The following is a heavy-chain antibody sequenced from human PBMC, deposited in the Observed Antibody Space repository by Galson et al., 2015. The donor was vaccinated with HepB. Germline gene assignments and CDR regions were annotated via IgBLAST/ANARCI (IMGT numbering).Heavy chain of an antibody. J-gene: IGHJ5*02. CDR2: IIPILGIA. V-gene: IGHV1-69*04. D-gene: IGHD6-13*01. CDR1: GGTFSSYT. CDR3: ARDRGGRSWTSHTQYNWFDP. Sequence: SVKVSCKASGGTFSSYTISWVRQAPGQGLEWMGRIIPILGIANYAQKFQGRVTITADKSTSTAYMELSSLRSEDTAVYYCARDRGGRSWTSHTQYNWFDPWGQGTLVTVSS.